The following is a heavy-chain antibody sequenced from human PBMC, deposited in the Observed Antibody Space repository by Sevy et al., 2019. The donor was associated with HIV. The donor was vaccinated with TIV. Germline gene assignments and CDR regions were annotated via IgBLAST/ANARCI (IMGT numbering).Heavy chain of an antibody. J-gene: IGHJ4*02. Sequence: SETLSLTCTVSGGSISSYSWSWIRQPPGKGLEWIGYMYYSGTTNYNPSLKSRVTISSDTSKNQFSLKLSSVTAADTVVYYCARERGSSEFGYSFDYWGQGTLVTVSS. V-gene: IGHV4-59*13. CDR3: ARERGSSEFGYSFDY. D-gene: IGHD6-6*01. CDR1: GGSISSYS. CDR2: MYYSGTT.